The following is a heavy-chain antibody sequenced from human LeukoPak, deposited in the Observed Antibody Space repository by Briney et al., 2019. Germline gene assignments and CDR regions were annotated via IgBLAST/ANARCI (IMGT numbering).Heavy chain of an antibody. CDR3: ARNWGSGYYYYMDV. V-gene: IGHV4-39*01. CDR2: IYYSGST. CDR1: GGSISSSSYY. J-gene: IGHJ6*03. Sequence: KPSETLSLTCTVSGGSISSSSYYWGWIRQPPGKGLEWIGSIYYSGSTYYNPSLKSRVTISVDTSKNQFSLKLSSVTAADTAVYYCARNWGSGYYYYMDVWGKGTTVTVSS. D-gene: IGHD7-27*01.